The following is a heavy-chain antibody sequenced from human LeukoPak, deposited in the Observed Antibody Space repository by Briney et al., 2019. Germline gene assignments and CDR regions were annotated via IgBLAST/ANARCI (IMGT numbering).Heavy chain of an antibody. Sequence: ASVKVSCKASGYTFTGYYMHWVRQAPGQGLEWMGWTNPNSGGTNYAQKFQGRVTMTRDTSISTAYMELSRLRSDDTAVYYCARVAHCSGGSCYSLYDYWGQGTLVTVSS. D-gene: IGHD2-15*01. CDR2: TNPNSGGT. V-gene: IGHV1-2*02. CDR1: GYTFTGYY. J-gene: IGHJ4*02. CDR3: ARVAHCSGGSCYSLYDY.